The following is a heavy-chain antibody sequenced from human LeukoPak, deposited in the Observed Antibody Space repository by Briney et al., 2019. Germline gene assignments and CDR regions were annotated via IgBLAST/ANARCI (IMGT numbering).Heavy chain of an antibody. Sequence: SETLSPTCTVSGGSISSYYWSWIRQPPGKGLEWIGYIYYSGSTNYNPSLKSRVTISVDTSKNQFSLKLSSVTAADTAVYYCARGPYDSSGYYSDYWGQGTLVTVSS. CDR1: GGSISSYY. D-gene: IGHD3-22*01. CDR2: IYYSGST. CDR3: ARGPYDSSGYYSDY. V-gene: IGHV4-59*01. J-gene: IGHJ4*02.